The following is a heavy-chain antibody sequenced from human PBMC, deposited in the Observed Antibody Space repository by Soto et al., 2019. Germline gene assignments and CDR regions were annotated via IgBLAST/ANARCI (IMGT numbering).Heavy chain of an antibody. Sequence: QSGGSLRLSCAASGFTFSSYAMSWVRQAPGKGLEWVSAISGSGGSTYYADSVKGRFTISRDNSKNTLYLQMNSLRAEDTAVYYCAKDGYYPQYDPSRHNGFDPWGQGTLVTVSS. CDR1: GFTFSSYA. D-gene: IGHD2-21*01. CDR3: AKDGYYPQYDPSRHNGFDP. CDR2: ISGSGGST. J-gene: IGHJ5*02. V-gene: IGHV3-23*01.